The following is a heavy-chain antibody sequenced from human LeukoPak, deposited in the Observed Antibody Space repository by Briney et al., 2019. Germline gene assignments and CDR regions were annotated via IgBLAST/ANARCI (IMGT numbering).Heavy chain of an antibody. CDR3: ARDRSPSWPTGGVYRSGGSCYNPPRYYYGMDV. J-gene: IGHJ6*04. CDR2: ISYDGSNK. CDR1: GFTFSSYA. Sequence: GGSLRLSCAASGFTFSSYAMHWVRQAPGKGLEWVAVISYDGSNKYYADSVKGRFTISRDNSKNTLYLQMNSLRAEDTAVYYCARDRSPSWPTGGVYRSGGSCYNPPRYYYGMDVWGKGTTVTVSS. D-gene: IGHD2-15*01. V-gene: IGHV3-30*04.